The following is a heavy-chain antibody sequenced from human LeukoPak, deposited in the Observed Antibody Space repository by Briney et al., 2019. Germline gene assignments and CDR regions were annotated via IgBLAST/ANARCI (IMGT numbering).Heavy chain of an antibody. CDR2: IYSGGST. CDR1: GFTVSRNY. J-gene: IGHJ4*02. V-gene: IGHV3-53*01. D-gene: IGHD3-10*01. Sequence: GGSLRLSCAASGFTVSRNYMSWVRQAPGKGLEWVSLIYSGGSTYYADSVKGRFTISRDNSKNTLYFQMNSLRAEDTAVYYCARVLHGSGSDYFDYWGQGILVTVSS. CDR3: ARVLHGSGSDYFDY.